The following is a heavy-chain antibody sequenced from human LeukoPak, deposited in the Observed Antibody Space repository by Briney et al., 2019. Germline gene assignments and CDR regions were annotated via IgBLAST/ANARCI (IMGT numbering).Heavy chain of an antibody. CDR3: ASTAGYGSGTYDYYYFGMDV. CDR2: ITSSGRII. D-gene: IGHD3-10*01. Sequence: GGSLRLSCAASGFTFSSYEMNWVRQAPGKGLEWVAYITSSGRIIYYADSVKGRFTISRDNTKNSLYLQMNSLRAEDTAVYYCASTAGYGSGTYDYYYFGMDVWGQGTTVTVSS. J-gene: IGHJ6*02. CDR1: GFTFSSYE. V-gene: IGHV3-48*03.